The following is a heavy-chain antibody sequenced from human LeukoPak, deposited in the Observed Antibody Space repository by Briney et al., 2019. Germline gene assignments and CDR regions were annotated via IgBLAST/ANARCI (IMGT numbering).Heavy chain of an antibody. CDR1: GLTFKNFA. V-gene: IGHV3-30*18. Sequence: GGSLRLSCAASGLTFKNFAMSWVRQAPGKGLEGVAVISYDGSNKYYADSVKGRFTISRDNSKNTLYLQMNSLRAEDTAVYYCAKDSIVATNSFDYWGQGTLVTVSS. J-gene: IGHJ4*02. CDR3: AKDSIVATNSFDY. CDR2: ISYDGSNK. D-gene: IGHD5-12*01.